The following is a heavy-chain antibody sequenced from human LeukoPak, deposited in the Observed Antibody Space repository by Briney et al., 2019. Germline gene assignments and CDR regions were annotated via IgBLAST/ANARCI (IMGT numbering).Heavy chain of an antibody. CDR3: ARDGGVDGYNSYFDY. Sequence: KPGGSLRLSCAASGFTFSSYSMYWVRQAPGKGLEWVSSISSRSSNLYYADSVKGRFTVSRDNAKNSLYLQMNSLRAEDTALYYCARDGGVDGYNSYFDYWGQGTLVTVSS. CDR1: GFTFSSYS. J-gene: IGHJ4*02. D-gene: IGHD5-24*01. V-gene: IGHV3-21*01. CDR2: ISSRSSNL.